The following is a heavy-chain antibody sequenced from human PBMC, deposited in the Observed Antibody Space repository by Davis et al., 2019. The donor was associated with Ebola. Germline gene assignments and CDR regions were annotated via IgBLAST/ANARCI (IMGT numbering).Heavy chain of an antibody. V-gene: IGHV3-74*01. D-gene: IGHD3-10*01. Sequence: GESLKISCAASGFTLSSYWMHWVRQAPGKGLVWVSRLDSDGSTTNYADSVKGRFTISRDNAKNSLYLQMNNLRSEDTAVYYCARYGRMDAFDIWGQGTMVTVSS. CDR3: ARYGRMDAFDI. J-gene: IGHJ3*02. CDR1: GFTLSSYW. CDR2: LDSDGSTT.